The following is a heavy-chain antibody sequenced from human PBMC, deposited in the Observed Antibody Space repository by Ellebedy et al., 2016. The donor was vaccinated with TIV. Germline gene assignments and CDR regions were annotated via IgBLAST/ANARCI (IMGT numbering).Heavy chain of an antibody. D-gene: IGHD5-12*01. Sequence: GESLKISXAVSGFIFSDHYMTWIRQAPGKELEWVSYISGRSDTISYADSVKGRFTTSRDYTKNSVHLQMNSLKTEDTAVYYCTSGQWWLPNWGQGTLVTVSS. CDR2: ISGRSDTI. CDR1: GFIFSDHY. J-gene: IGHJ4*02. CDR3: TSGQWWLPN. V-gene: IGHV3-11*01.